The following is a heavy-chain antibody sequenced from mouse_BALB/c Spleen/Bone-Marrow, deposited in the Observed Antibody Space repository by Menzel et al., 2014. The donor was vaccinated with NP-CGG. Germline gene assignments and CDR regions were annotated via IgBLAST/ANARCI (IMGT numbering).Heavy chain of an antibody. Sequence: VQRVESGAELVKPGASVKLSCMASGFTFTSYWIHWVKQWPGQGPEWIGEINPSNGRTNYNEKFKSKATLTEDKSSSTAYMQLSSLTSEDSAVYYCARDGNYRYAMDYWGQGTSVTVSS. CDR1: GFTFTSYW. CDR3: ARDGNYRYAMDY. D-gene: IGHD2-1*01. V-gene: IGHV1S81*02. J-gene: IGHJ4*01. CDR2: INPSNGRT.